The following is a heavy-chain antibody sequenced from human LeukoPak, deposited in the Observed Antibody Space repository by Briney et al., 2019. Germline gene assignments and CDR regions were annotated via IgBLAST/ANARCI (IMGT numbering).Heavy chain of an antibody. CDR1: GGSISSSNW. V-gene: IGHV4-4*02. J-gene: IGHJ6*03. CDR2: IYHSGVT. Sequence: PSETLSLTCGVSGGSISSSNWWSWVRPPPGKGLEWTGVIYHSGVTNYNPSLWSRVTISVDKSKNLFSLNLRSVTAADTAVYYCAKDWSYQGNYYYMDVWGKGTTVTISS. D-gene: IGHD1-26*01. CDR3: AKDWSYQGNYYYMDV.